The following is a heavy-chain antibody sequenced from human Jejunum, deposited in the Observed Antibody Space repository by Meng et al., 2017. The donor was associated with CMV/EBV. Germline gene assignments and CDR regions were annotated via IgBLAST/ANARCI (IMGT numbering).Heavy chain of an antibody. D-gene: IGHD4-11*01. CDR3: TRDYPFTVISTPFDY. CDR2: ISSRSDYI. Sequence: SGFPFNIYGMNWVRQAPGKGLEWVSSISSRSDYIYYADSVKGRFTISRDNAKNSLFLQMNSLRAEDTAVYYCTRDYPFTVISTPFDYWGQGTLVTVSS. CDR1: GFPFNIYG. V-gene: IGHV3-21*06. J-gene: IGHJ4*02.